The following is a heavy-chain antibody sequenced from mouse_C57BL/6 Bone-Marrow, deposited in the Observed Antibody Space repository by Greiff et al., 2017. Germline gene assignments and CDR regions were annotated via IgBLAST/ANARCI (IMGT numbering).Heavy chain of an antibody. CDR3: ARYPYPKGAMDY. CDR2: IRNKANGYTT. CDR1: GFTFTDYY. D-gene: IGHD5-1*01. J-gene: IGHJ4*01. Sequence: EVQGVESGGGLVQPGGSLSLSCAASGFTFTDYYMSWVRQPPGKALEWLGFIRNKANGYTTEYSASVKGRFTISRDNSQSILYLQMNALRAEDSATYYCARYPYPKGAMDYWGQGTSVTVSS. V-gene: IGHV7-3*01.